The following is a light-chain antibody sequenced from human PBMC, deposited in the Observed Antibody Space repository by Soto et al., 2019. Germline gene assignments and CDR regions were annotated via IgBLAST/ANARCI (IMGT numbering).Light chain of an antibody. CDR1: QSVSSY. Sequence: EIVLTQSPATLSLSPGERATLSCRASQSVSSYLAWYQQKPGQAPRLLIYDASNRATVIPARFSGSGSGTDFTLTISSLDPADFAVYYGQHRWTFCQGTKWESK. CDR3: QHRWT. CDR2: DAS. J-gene: IGKJ1*01. V-gene: IGKV3-11*01.